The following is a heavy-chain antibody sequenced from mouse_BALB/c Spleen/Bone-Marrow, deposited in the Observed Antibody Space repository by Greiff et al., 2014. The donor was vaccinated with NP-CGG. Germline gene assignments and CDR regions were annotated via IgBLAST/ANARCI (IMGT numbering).Heavy chain of an antibody. J-gene: IGHJ2*01. CDR1: GYTFTSYV. CDR2: IHPYNDGT. V-gene: IGHV1-14*01. Sequence: EVKLQESGPELVKPGASVKMSCKASGYTFTSYVMHWVKQKPGQGLEWIGYIHPYNDGTKYNEKFKGKDTLTSDKSSSTAYMQLSSLTSDDSAVYFCARYDGYFDYWGQGTILTVSS. D-gene: IGHD2-3*01. CDR3: ARYDGYFDY.